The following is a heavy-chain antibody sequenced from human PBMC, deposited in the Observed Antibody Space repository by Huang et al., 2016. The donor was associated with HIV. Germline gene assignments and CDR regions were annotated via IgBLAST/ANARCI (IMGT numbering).Heavy chain of an antibody. J-gene: IGHJ4*02. CDR1: GGSFSGYY. CDR2: INHRGNT. V-gene: IGHV4-34*02. CDR3: ARRYNSRRDY. D-gene: IGHD3-22*01. Sequence: VQLEQWGAGLLKASETLSLTCAVYGGSFSGYYWNWLRQAPGKGLEWVGEINHRGNTNYKPSLKSRVNMSVDTSKSQFSLYLTSLSAADTGTYFCARRYNSRRDYWGRGTLVTVHS.